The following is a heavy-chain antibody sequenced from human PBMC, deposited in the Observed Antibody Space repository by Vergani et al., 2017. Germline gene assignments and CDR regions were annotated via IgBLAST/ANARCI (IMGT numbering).Heavy chain of an antibody. J-gene: IGHJ4*02. CDR3: ARETGWFGELSSNFDY. Sequence: QVQLQQSGPGLVKPSQTLSLTCAISGDSFSSNSAAWNWIRQSPSRGLEWLGRTYYRSKWYNDYEVSVKSRITINPDTSKNQFSLQLNSVTPEDTAVYYCARETGWFGELSSNFDYWGQGTLVTVSS. V-gene: IGHV6-1*01. D-gene: IGHD3-10*01. CDR2: TYYRSKWYN. CDR1: GDSFSSNSAA.